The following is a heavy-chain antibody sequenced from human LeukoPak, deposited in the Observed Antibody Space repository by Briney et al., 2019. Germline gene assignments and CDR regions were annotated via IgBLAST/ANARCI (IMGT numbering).Heavy chain of an antibody. J-gene: IGHJ4*02. D-gene: IGHD2-15*01. CDR3: AKVSGSGYCDY. Sequence: GGSLRLSCAASGFTFSSYAMRWVRQAPGKGLEWVSAISGSGGSTYYADSVKGRFTISRDNSKNTLYLQMNSLKAEDTAVYYCAKVSGSGYCDYWGQGTLVTVSS. CDR2: ISGSGGST. CDR1: GFTFSSYA. V-gene: IGHV3-23*01.